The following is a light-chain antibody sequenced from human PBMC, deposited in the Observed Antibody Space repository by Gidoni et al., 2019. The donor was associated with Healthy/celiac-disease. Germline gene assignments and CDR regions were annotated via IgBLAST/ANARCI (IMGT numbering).Light chain of an antibody. V-gene: IGLV3-25*03. CDR2: KDS. Sequence: SYELTPPPSVPVSPGQTASITCSGDALPKQYAYWYQQKPGQAPLLVIYKDSERPSGIPERFSGSSSGTTVTLTISGVQAEDEADYYCQSADSSGTWVFGGGTKLTVL. CDR1: ALPKQY. J-gene: IGLJ3*02. CDR3: QSADSSGTWV.